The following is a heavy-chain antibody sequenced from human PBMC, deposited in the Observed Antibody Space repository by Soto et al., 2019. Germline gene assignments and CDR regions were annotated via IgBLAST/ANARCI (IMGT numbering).Heavy chain of an antibody. J-gene: IGHJ6*02. V-gene: IGHV5-51*01. CDR3: ARHPAVAAKYGMDV. CDR2: IYPGDSDT. CDR1: GYSFTSYW. Sequence: EVQLVQSGAEVKKPGESLKISCKGSGYSFTSYWIGWVRQMPGKGLAWMGIIYPGDSDTRYSPAFQGQVTISADKSITTAHLQWRSLKPSDSAMYYCARHPAVAAKYGMDVWGQGTPVTVSS. D-gene: IGHD6-19*01.